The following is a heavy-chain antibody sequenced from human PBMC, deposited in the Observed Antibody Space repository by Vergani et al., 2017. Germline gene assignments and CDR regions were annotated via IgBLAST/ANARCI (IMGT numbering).Heavy chain of an antibody. CDR2: IIPIVDIE. Sequence: QVQLVQSGAEVKQPGSSVKVSCKASGGTFSSYTISWVRQAPGQGLEWVGRIIPIVDIENYAQKFQGRVTITADKSTSTAYMELSSLRSEDTAVYYCASAEAGLDAFDIWGQGTMVTVSS. CDR1: GGTFSSYT. V-gene: IGHV1-69*02. J-gene: IGHJ3*02. D-gene: IGHD6-19*01. CDR3: ASAEAGLDAFDI.